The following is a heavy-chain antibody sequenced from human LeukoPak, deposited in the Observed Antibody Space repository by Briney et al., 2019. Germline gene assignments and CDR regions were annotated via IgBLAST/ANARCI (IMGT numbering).Heavy chain of an antibody. J-gene: IGHJ6*03. CDR3: ARAGRGGSSWEYYYYYMDV. Sequence: ASVKVSCKASGYTFTSYYMLWVRQAPGQGLEWMGIINPSGGSTSYAQKFQGRVTMTRDTSTSTVYMELSSLRSEDTAVYYCARAGRGGSSWEYYYYYMDVWGKGTTVTVSS. CDR2: INPSGGST. V-gene: IGHV1-46*01. D-gene: IGHD2-15*01. CDR1: GYTFTSYY.